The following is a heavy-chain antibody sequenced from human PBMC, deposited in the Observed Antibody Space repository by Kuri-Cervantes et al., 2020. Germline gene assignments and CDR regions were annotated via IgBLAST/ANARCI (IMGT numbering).Heavy chain of an antibody. J-gene: IGHJ4*02. CDR1: GYTFTGYY. V-gene: IGHV1-2*02. CDR3: ARPHYDILSTHFDS. Sequence: ASVKVSCKASGYTFTGYYMHWVRQAPGQGLEWMGWINPNSGGTNYAQKFQGRVTMTRDTSISTAYMEVRSMISGDTAVYYCARPHYDILSTHFDSWGQGTLVTVSS. D-gene: IGHD3-9*01. CDR2: INPNSGGT.